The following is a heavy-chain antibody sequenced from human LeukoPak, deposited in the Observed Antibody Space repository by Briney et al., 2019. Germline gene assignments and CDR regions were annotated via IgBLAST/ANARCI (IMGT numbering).Heavy chain of an antibody. J-gene: IGHJ6*03. CDR1: GGSFSGCY. CDR3: ARERRLGIPSYYYMDV. Sequence: PSETLSLTCAVYGGSFSGCYWSWIRQPPGKGLEWIGEINHSGSTNYNPSLKSRVTISVDTSKNQFSLKLSSVTAADTAVYYCARERRLGIPSYYYMDVWGKGTTVTVSS. V-gene: IGHV4-34*01. D-gene: IGHD3-16*01. CDR2: INHSGST.